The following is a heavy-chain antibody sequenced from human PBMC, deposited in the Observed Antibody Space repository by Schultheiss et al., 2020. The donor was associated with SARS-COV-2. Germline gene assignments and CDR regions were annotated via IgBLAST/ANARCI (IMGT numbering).Heavy chain of an antibody. Sequence: SGPTLVKPKQTLTLTCTFSGFSLSTSGMCVSWIRQPPGKALEWLARIDWDDDKYYSTSLKTRLTVSKDTSKNQVVLTMTNIDPVDTATYYCAREYCSGGSCYSGDYWGQGTLVTVSS. V-gene: IGHV2-70*11. D-gene: IGHD2-15*01. J-gene: IGHJ4*02. CDR1: GFSLSTSGMC. CDR3: AREYCSGGSCYSGDY. CDR2: IDWDDDK.